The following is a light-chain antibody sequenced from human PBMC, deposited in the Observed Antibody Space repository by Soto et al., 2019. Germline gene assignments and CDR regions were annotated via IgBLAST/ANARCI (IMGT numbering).Light chain of an antibody. V-gene: IGKV1-5*01. CDR3: QQYNSYGYT. CDR2: DAS. CDR1: QNINSW. Sequence: DIQMTQSPSTLSASVGDRVTITCRASQNINSWLAWYQQKPGKAPKLLICDASSLEGGVPSTFSGSGSGTEFTLTISSLQPDDFATYYCQQYNSYGYTFGQGTKLEIK. J-gene: IGKJ2*01.